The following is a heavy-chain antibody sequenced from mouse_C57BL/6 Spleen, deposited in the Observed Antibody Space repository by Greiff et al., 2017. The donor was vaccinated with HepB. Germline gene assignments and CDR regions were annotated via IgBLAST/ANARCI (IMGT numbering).Heavy chain of an antibody. CDR2: IDPETGGT. Sequence: QVQLQQSGAELVRPGASVTLSCKASGYTFTDYEMHWVKQTPVHGLEWIGAIDPETGGTAYNQKFKGKAILTADKSSSTAYMELRSLTSEDSAVYYCTREGYLDCWGQGTTVTVS. CDR3: TREGYLDC. CDR1: GYTFTDYE. V-gene: IGHV1-15*01. J-gene: IGHJ2*01.